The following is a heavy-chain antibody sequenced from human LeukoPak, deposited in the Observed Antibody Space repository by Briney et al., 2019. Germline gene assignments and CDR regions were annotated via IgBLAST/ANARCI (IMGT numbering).Heavy chain of an antibody. D-gene: IGHD5-18*01. Sequence: ASVKVSCKASGYTFTGYYMHWVRQAPGQGLEWMGWINPNSGGTNYAQKFQGRVTMTRDTSISTAYMELSRLRSDDTAVYYCARGEIQLWLGYYYYMDVWGKGTTVTISS. CDR3: ARGEIQLWLGYYYYMDV. CDR2: INPNSGGT. CDR1: GYTFTGYY. V-gene: IGHV1-2*02. J-gene: IGHJ6*03.